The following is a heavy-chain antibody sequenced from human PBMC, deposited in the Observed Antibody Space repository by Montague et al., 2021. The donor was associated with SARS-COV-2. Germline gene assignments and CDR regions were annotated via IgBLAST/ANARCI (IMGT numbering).Heavy chain of an antibody. CDR2: INRDGSER. D-gene: IGHD3-3*01. J-gene: IGHJ4*02. CDR1: KFTFSVYW. Sequence: SLRLSCAASKFTFSVYWMSWVRQAPGKGLEWLANINRDGSERYYVDSVKGRFTISRDNAKNSLYLQMNSLSAEDTAVYYCARDEGYTYYDFWSGYFVYWGQGTLITVSS. V-gene: IGHV3-7*03. CDR3: ARDEGYTYYDFWSGYFVY.